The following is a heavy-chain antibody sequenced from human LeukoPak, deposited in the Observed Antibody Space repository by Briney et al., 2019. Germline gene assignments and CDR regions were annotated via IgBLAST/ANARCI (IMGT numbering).Heavy chain of an antibody. Sequence: GGSLRLSCAASGFTVSSNYMSWVRQAPGKGLEWVSVIYSGGSTYYADSVKGRFTISRDSSKNTLYLQMNSLRAEDTAVYYCARDPVVDGFDYWGQGTLVTVSS. V-gene: IGHV3-53*01. CDR1: GFTVSSNY. J-gene: IGHJ4*02. CDR3: ARDPVVDGFDY. D-gene: IGHD5-24*01. CDR2: IYSGGST.